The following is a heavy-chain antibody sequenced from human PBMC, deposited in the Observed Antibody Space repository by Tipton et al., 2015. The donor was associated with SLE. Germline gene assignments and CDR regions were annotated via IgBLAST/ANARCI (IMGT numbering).Heavy chain of an antibody. CDR2: VYFSGST. CDR3: ASPYGSGSFNWFDP. Sequence: LRLSCTVSGGSISSSSHYWGWIRQSPGKGLEWIGSVYFSGSTHYNPSLKSRVSISVDTSKNQFSLKLNSVTAADMAVYYCASPYGSGSFNWFDPWGQGTLVTVSS. J-gene: IGHJ5*02. D-gene: IGHD3-10*01. V-gene: IGHV4-39*01. CDR1: GGSISSSSHY.